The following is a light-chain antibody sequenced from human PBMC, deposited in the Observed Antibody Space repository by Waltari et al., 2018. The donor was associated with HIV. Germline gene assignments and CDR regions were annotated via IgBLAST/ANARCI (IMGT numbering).Light chain of an antibody. Sequence: ETMMTQSPATLSVSPGERATLSCRASQSVSSNLAWYQQKPGQAPRLLIYGASTRATAIPARVSRSGSGTDFTLTISSLQSEDIAIYYCQQYNNWPQTFGQGTKVEIK. CDR1: QSVSSN. CDR3: QQYNNWPQT. CDR2: GAS. J-gene: IGKJ1*01. V-gene: IGKV3-15*01.